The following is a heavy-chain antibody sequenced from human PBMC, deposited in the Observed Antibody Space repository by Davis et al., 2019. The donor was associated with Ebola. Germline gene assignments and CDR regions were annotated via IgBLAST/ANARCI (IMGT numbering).Heavy chain of an antibody. D-gene: IGHD3-22*01. CDR1: GFTFSSYG. CDR2: ISYDGSNK. CDR3: AKLAGGYYYDSSGYPGPNDY. V-gene: IGHV3-30*18. Sequence: SCAASGFTFSSYGMHWVRQAPGKGLEWVAVISYDGSNKYYADSVKGRFTISRDNSKNTLYLQMNSLRAEDTAVYYCAKLAGGYYYDSSGYPGPNDYWGQGTLVTVSS. J-gene: IGHJ4*02.